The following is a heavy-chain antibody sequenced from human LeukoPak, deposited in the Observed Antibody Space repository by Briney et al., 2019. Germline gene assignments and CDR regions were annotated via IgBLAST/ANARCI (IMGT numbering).Heavy chain of an antibody. D-gene: IGHD6-19*01. CDR1: GYIITSYW. CDR3: ASQLYSSGWVDY. Sequence: GESLKISCKGSGYIITSYWNSWVRQMPGKGLVWMGRIDPSDAYTNYSPSFQGHVTISADKSISTAYLQWSSLKASDTAMYYCASQLYSSGWVDYWGQGTLVTVSS. CDR2: IDPSDAYT. V-gene: IGHV5-10-1*01. J-gene: IGHJ4*02.